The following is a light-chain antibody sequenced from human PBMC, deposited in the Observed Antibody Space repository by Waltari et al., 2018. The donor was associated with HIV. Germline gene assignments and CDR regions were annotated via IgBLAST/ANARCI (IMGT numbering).Light chain of an antibody. Sequence: QSALTQPASVSGSPGQSITISCTGASNDIFNYNYVSWYQQHPAKAPKLIIYYVTSRPSGVSNRFSAAKSGNTASLTSAGLQADDEADYYCSSYTNNNTLIFGGGTKLTVL. CDR2: YVT. J-gene: IGLJ2*01. CDR1: SNDIFNYNY. V-gene: IGLV2-14*03. CDR3: SSYTNNNTLI.